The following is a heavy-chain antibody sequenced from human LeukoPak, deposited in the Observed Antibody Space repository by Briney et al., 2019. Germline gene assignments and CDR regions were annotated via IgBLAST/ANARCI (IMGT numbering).Heavy chain of an antibody. Sequence: ASVKVSCKASGYTFTSYDINWVRQATGQGLEWMGWMNPNSGNTGYAQKFQGRVTITRNTSISTAYMELSSLRSEDTAVYYCARAPPAIVGGRMKKGAFDIWGQGTMVTVSS. J-gene: IGHJ3*02. CDR3: ARAPPAIVGGRMKKGAFDI. CDR1: GYTFTSYD. V-gene: IGHV1-8*03. CDR2: MNPNSGNT. D-gene: IGHD1-26*01.